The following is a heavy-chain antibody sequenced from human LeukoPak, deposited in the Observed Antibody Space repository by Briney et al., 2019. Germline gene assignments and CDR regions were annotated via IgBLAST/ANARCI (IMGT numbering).Heavy chain of an antibody. V-gene: IGHV3-64*04. CDR3: AKRYNSEYLAPVQN. CDR2: ISRNGGST. J-gene: IGHJ4*02. CDR1: GFTFSSFA. Sequence: GGSLRLSCSASGFTFSSFAMHWVRQAPGKGLEYVAAISRNGGSTYYADSVKGRFTISRDNSKNTLYLQMNSLRAEDTAVYYCAKRYNSEYLAPVQNWGQGTLVTVSS. D-gene: IGHD1-1*01.